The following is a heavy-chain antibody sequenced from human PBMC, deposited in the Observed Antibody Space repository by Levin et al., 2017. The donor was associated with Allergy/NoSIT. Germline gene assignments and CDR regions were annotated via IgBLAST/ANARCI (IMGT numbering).Heavy chain of an antibody. CDR1: GFTFSGSA. CDR2: IRSKANSYAT. CDR3: YCGGDPYYYYGMDV. D-gene: IGHD2-21*02. Sequence: LSLICAASGFTFSGSAMHWVRQASGKGLEWVGRIRSKANSYATAYAASVKGRFTISRDDSKNTAYLQMNSLKTEDTAVYYCYCGGDPYYYYGMDVWGQGTTVTVSS. J-gene: IGHJ6*02. V-gene: IGHV3-73*01.